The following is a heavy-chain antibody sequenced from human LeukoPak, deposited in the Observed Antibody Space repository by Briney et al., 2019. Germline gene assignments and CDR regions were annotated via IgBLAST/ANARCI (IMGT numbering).Heavy chain of an antibody. Sequence: GGSLRLSCAASGFTFSSYSMNWVRQAPGKGLEWVSSISSGSSYIYYADSVKGRFTISRDNAKNSLYLEMNSLRPEDTALYYCANLHGDYRDYWGQGTLVTVSS. V-gene: IGHV3-21*04. CDR1: GFTFSSYS. D-gene: IGHD4-17*01. CDR2: ISSGSSYI. CDR3: ANLHGDYRDY. J-gene: IGHJ4*02.